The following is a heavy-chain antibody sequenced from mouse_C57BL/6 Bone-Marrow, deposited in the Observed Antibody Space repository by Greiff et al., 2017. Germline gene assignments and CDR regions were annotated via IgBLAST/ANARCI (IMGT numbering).Heavy chain of an antibody. J-gene: IGHJ3*01. CDR1: GFTFSSYG. D-gene: IGHD1-1*01. Sequence: EVNLVESGGDLVKPGGSLKLSCAASGFTFSSYGMSWVRQTPDKRLEWVATISSGGSYTYYPDSVKGRFTISRDNAKNTLYLQMSSLKSEDTAMYYCARQLYGFAYWGQGTLVTVSA. CDR2: ISSGGSYT. V-gene: IGHV5-6*01. CDR3: ARQLYGFAY.